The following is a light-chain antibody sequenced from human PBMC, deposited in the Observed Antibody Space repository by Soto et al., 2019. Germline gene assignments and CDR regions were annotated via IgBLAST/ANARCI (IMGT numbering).Light chain of an antibody. J-gene: IGLJ3*02. CDR1: SSDVGGYNY. CDR3: ASYTSSSTPGV. Sequence: QSALTQPASVSGSPGQSITISCTGTSSDVGGYNYVSWYQQHPDKAPKLMIFEVSNRPSGVSSRFSGSKSGNTASLTISGLQAEDEADYYCASYTSSSTPGVFGRGTKLTVL. CDR2: EVS. V-gene: IGLV2-14*01.